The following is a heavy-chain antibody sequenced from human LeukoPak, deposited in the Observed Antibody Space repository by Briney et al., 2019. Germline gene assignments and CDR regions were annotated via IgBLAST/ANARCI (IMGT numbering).Heavy chain of an antibody. CDR1: GFTFSSYA. CDR3: TRDRRSAILTGHYRDAFDI. V-gene: IGHV3-23*01. Sequence: GGSLRLSCAASGFTFSSYAMSWVRQAPGKGLEWVSAISGSGGSTYYADSVKGRFTISRDNSKNTLYLQMNSLRAEDTAVYYCTRDRRSAILTGHYRDAFDIWGQGTMVTVSS. CDR2: ISGSGGST. J-gene: IGHJ3*02. D-gene: IGHD3-9*01.